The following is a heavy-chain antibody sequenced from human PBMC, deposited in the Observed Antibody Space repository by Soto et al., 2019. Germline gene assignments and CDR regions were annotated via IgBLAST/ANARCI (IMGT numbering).Heavy chain of an antibody. CDR1: GGTFSSYA. CDR2: IIPIFGTA. V-gene: IGHV1-69*01. CDR3: ARDRGDIVVVPAAMRKLYWFDP. J-gene: IGHJ5*02. D-gene: IGHD2-2*01. Sequence: VASVKVSCKASGGTFSSYAISWVRQAPGQGLEWMGGIIPIFGTANYAQKFQGRVTITADESTSTAYMELSSLRSEDTAVYYCARDRGDIVVVPAAMRKLYWFDPWGQGTLVTVSS.